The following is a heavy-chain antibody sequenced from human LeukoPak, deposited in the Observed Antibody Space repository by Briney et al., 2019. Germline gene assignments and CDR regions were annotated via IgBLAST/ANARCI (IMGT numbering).Heavy chain of an antibody. J-gene: IGHJ4*02. CDR3: AKRFGGYYFDY. V-gene: IGHV3-23*01. Sequence: GGSLRLSCAASGFTFSTYAMSWVRQAPGKGLEWGSAISGSGGSTYYADSVKGRFTISRDNSKNTLYLQMNSLRAEDTAVYYCAKRFGGYYFDYWGQGTLVTVSS. CDR2: ISGSGGST. D-gene: IGHD3-16*01. CDR1: GFTFSTYA.